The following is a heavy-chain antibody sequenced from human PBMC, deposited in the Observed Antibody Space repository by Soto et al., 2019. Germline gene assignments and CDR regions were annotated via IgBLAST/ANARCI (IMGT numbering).Heavy chain of an antibody. D-gene: IGHD3-22*01. CDR3: ARLGGYVSVGYYYLWDS. CDR2: INHSGST. V-gene: IGHV4-39*01. CDR1: DGPMTSYSTY. Sequence: QLQLQEAGPGLVKPSATRSLTCRVADGPMTSYSTYWGWIRQPPGKGLEWIIVINHSGSTYHNLALQGRVTMSVAASRNQFSLKLTSMTAADSAVYYCARLGGYVSVGYYYLWDSWGQGTLVTVSS. J-gene: IGHJ4*02.